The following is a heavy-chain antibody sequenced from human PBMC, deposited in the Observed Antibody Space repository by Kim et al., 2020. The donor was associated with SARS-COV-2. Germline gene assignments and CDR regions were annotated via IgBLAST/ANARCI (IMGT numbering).Heavy chain of an antibody. Sequence: GGSLRLSCAASGFTFSSYGMHWVRQAPGKGLVWVSRINSDGSSTSYADSVKGRFTISRDNAKNTLYLQMNSLRAEDTAVYYCARDPPYDIFTGYTWGQGTLVTVSS. V-gene: IGHV3-74*01. CDR3: ARDPPYDIFTGYT. CDR1: GFTFSSYG. CDR2: INSDGSST. J-gene: IGHJ5*02. D-gene: IGHD3-9*01.